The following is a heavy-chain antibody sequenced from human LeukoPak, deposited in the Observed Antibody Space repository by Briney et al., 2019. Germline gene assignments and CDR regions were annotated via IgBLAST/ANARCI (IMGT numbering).Heavy chain of an antibody. J-gene: IGHJ4*02. D-gene: IGHD4-17*01. V-gene: IGHV4-38-2*01. CDR3: ARNSTVTSPSTGYFDY. CDR2: VYYSGST. Sequence: SETLSLTCAVSGYSISSGDYWGWIRQPPGKGLEWIGSVYYSGSTHYNTSLKSRVTISVDRSRNQFSLRLSSVTAADTAVYYCARNSTVTSPSTGYFDYWGQGTLATVSS. CDR1: GYSISSGDY.